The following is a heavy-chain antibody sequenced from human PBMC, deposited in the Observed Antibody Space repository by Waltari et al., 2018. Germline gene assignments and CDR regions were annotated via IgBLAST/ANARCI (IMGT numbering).Heavy chain of an antibody. CDR3: TRSKSYGDYDFDY. J-gene: IGHJ4*02. V-gene: IGHV3-73*02. CDR1: GFTFSGSA. D-gene: IGHD4-17*01. Sequence: EVQLVESGGGLVQPGGSLKLSCAASGFTFSGSAMHWVRQASGKGLEWVGRIRSKANSYATAHAASVKGRFTISRDDSKNTAYLQMNSLKTEDTAVYYCTRSKSYGDYDFDYWGQGTLVTVSS. CDR2: IRSKANSYAT.